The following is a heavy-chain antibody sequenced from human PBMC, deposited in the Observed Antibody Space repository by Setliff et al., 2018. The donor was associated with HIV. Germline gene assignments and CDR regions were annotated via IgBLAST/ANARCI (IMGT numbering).Heavy chain of an antibody. Sequence: PSETLSLTCTVSGGSFSNFFWNWIRQPPGKGLEWIGYINSSGTTNYNPSLKSRVHISIDPSKNHFTLRLSSVTVADTGVYYCARRGRDGVLIVFATGFDPWGQGTLVTVSS. J-gene: IGHJ5*02. V-gene: IGHV4-4*09. CDR1: GGSFSNFF. CDR2: INSSGTT. CDR3: ARRGRDGVLIVFATGFDP. D-gene: IGHD2-8*01.